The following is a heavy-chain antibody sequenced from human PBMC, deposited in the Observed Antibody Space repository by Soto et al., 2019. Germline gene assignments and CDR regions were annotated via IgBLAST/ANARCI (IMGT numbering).Heavy chain of an antibody. J-gene: IGHJ2*01. V-gene: IGHV3-23*01. CDR1: GFTFSSYA. Sequence: GGSVRLSCAASGFTFSSYAMSWVRQAPGKGLEWVSAISGSGGSTYYADSVKGRFTISRDNSKNTLYLQMNSLRAEDTAVYYCAKVTLGIPVAGRGLYLDLWGRGTLVTVSS. CDR3: AKVTLGIPVAGRGLYLDL. CDR2: ISGSGGST. D-gene: IGHD6-19*01.